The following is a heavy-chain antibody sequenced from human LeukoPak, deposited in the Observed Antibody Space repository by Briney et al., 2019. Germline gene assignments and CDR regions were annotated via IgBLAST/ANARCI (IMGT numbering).Heavy chain of an antibody. D-gene: IGHD2-2*01. V-gene: IGHV3-33*06. CDR1: GFTFSRYG. CDR2: IWYDGSIT. J-gene: IGHJ6*03. Sequence: GGSLGLSCAASGFTFSRYGMHWVRQAPGKGLEWVAVIWYDGSITYYEDSVKGRFTISRDNSKNTLYLQMNSLRAEDTALYYCAKDRGYCSSTTCYPYYYMDVWGKGTTVTVSS. CDR3: AKDRGYCSSTTCYPYYYMDV.